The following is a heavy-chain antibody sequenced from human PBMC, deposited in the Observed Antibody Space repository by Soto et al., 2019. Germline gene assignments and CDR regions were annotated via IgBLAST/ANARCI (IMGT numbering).Heavy chain of an antibody. CDR1: GYTFTSYG. D-gene: IGHD6-6*01. CDR2: ISAYNGNT. V-gene: IGHV1-18*01. CDR3: ASNQLPGYFDY. Sequence: QVQLVQSGAEVKKPGASVTVSCKASGYTFTSYGIIWVRQAPGQGLEWMGWISAYNGNTNYAQKLQGRVTITTDTSTSTAYMELRSLRSDDSAVYYCASNQLPGYFDYWGQGTLVTVSS. J-gene: IGHJ4*02.